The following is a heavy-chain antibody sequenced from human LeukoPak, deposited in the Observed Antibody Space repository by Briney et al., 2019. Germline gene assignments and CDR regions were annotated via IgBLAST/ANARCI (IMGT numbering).Heavy chain of an antibody. Sequence: SETLSLTCAVSGGSISSYYWSWIRQPPGKGLDWIGYIYYSGSTNYNPSLKSRVTISVDTSKNQFSLKLSSVTAADTAVYYCARDECSGGSCYFQHWGQGTLVTVSS. J-gene: IGHJ1*01. V-gene: IGHV4-59*01. CDR1: GGSISSYY. D-gene: IGHD2-15*01. CDR3: ARDECSGGSCYFQH. CDR2: IYYSGST.